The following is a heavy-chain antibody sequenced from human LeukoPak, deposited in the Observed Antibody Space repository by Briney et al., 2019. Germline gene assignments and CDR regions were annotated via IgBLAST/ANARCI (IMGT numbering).Heavy chain of an antibody. D-gene: IGHD4-11*01. J-gene: IGHJ6*03. V-gene: IGHV3-7*01. CDR3: TRVEETATTAAIIRKYSYYYYYMDV. CDR1: GFIFSNYW. CDR2: IKQDGSET. Sequence: GGSLRLSCATSGFIFSNYWMSWVRQAPGKGLEWVANIKQDGSETYYVDSVKGRFTISRDDAKNSLYLQMSSLRAEDTAVYYCTRVEETATTAAIIRKYSYYYYYMDVWGKGNTVTVSS.